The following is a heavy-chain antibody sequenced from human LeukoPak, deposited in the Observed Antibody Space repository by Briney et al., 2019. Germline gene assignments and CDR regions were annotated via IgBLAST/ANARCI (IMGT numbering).Heavy chain of an antibody. J-gene: IGHJ4*02. CDR1: GGTFSSYA. D-gene: IGHD2-21*01. Sequence: SVKVSCKASGGTFSSYAISWVRQAPGQGLEWMGRIIPIFGTANYAQKFQGRVTITADESTSTAYMELSSLRSEDTAVYYCARGLAYCGGDCYPRFDYWGQGTLVTVSS. CDR2: IIPIFGTA. CDR3: ARGLAYCGGDCYPRFDY. V-gene: IGHV1-69*13.